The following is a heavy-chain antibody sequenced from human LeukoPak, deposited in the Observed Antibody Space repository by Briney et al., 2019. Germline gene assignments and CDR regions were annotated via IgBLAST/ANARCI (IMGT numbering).Heavy chain of an antibody. CDR3: ARERGIIAFDL. CDR1: GYTFTDNH. Sequence: ASVKVSCRASGYTFTDNHIHWVRQAPGQGLEWMGWIDPNSGGPNYAQKFQGRVTMARDTSISTAYMELSNLRSDDTAVYYCARERGIIAFDLWGQGTMVTVSS. V-gene: IGHV1-2*02. D-gene: IGHD2-21*01. J-gene: IGHJ3*01. CDR2: IDPNSGGP.